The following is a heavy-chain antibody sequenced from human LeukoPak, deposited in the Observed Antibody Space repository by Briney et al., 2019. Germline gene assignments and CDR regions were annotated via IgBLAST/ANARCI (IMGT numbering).Heavy chain of an antibody. CDR1: GGSISRSSYY. V-gene: IGHV4-39*01. CDR2: IYYSGRT. Sequence: SETLSLTCTVSGGSISRSSYYWGWIRQPPGKGLEWIESIYYSGRTYYNPSLKSRVTISVDTSKNQFSLKLSSVTAADTAVYYCARRLRITIFGTRAFDIWGQGTMVTVSS. D-gene: IGHD3-3*01. J-gene: IGHJ3*02. CDR3: ARRLRITIFGTRAFDI.